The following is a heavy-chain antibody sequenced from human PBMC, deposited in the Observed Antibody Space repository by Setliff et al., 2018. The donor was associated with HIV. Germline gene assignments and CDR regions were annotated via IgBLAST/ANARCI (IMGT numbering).Heavy chain of an antibody. CDR2: IHTSGST. Sequence: LTCTVSGGSINSGSYYWNWIRQPAGKGLEWIGHIHTSGSTKYNPSLKSRVTISADTSKNQFSLNLSSVTAAETAVYYCARVGYHGSGRYSFDYWGQGTLVTVSS. V-gene: IGHV4-61*09. J-gene: IGHJ4*02. CDR3: ARVGYHGSGRYSFDY. CDR1: GGSINSGSYY. D-gene: IGHD3-10*01.